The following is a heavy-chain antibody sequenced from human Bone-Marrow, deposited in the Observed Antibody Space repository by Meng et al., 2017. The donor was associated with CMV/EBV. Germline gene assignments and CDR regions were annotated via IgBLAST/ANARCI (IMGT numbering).Heavy chain of an antibody. V-gene: IGHV4-59*01. CDR3: ARVSYDFWSGYLFDY. CDR1: GGSISSYY. Sequence: SETLSLTCTVSGGSISSYYWSWIRQPPGKGLEWIGYIYYSGSTNYNPSLKSRVTISVDTSKNQFSLKLSSVTAADTAVYYCARVSYDFWSGYLFDYWGQGTLVTAPQ. J-gene: IGHJ4*02. CDR2: IYYSGST. D-gene: IGHD3-3*01.